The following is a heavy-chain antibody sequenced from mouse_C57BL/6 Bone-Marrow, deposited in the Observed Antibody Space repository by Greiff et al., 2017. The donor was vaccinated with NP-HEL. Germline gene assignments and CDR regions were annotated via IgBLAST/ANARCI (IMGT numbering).Heavy chain of an antibody. V-gene: IGHV10-1*01. CDR3: VRQSYDGYYLDY. CDR1: GFSFNTYA. J-gene: IGHJ2*01. D-gene: IGHD2-3*01. Sequence: EVQGVESGGGLVQPKGSLKLSCAASGFSFNTYAMNWVRQAPGKGLEWVARIRSKSNNYATYYADSLKDRFTISRDDSESMLYLQMNNLKTEDTAMYYCVRQSYDGYYLDYWGQGTTLTVSS. CDR2: IRSKSNNYAT.